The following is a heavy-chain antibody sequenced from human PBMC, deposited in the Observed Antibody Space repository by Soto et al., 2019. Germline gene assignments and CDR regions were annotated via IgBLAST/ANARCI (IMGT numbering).Heavy chain of an antibody. D-gene: IGHD6-19*01. CDR1: GFTFSTYA. J-gene: IGHJ4*02. CDR3: AKGSEQWLGHMYFDS. V-gene: IGHV3-23*01. Sequence: EVQLLESGGGLVQPGGSLRLSCAPSGFTFSTYAMSWVRQAPGKGLEWVSAISGAGGSSYYADSVKGRFTISRDNSKDTLYLQMNSLRADDTAVYYCAKGSEQWLGHMYFDSWGQGTLVTGSS. CDR2: ISGAGGSS.